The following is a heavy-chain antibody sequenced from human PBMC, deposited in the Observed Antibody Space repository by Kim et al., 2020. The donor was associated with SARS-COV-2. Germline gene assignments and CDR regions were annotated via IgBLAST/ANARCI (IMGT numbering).Heavy chain of an antibody. CDR1: GFTFSSYS. Sequence: GGSLRLSCAASGFTFSSYSMNWVRQAPGKGLEWVSSISSSSYIYYADSVKGRFTISRDNAKNSLYLQMNSLRADDTAVYYCARDGSYSQYYDHGMDVWGPAATVTVSS. J-gene: IGHJ6*02. CDR2: ISSSSYI. V-gene: IGHV3-21*01. D-gene: IGHD2-21*01. CDR3: ARDGSYSQYYDHGMDV.